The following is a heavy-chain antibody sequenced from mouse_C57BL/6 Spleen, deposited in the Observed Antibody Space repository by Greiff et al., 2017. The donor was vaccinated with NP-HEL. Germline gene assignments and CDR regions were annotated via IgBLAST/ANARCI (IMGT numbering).Heavy chain of an antibody. V-gene: IGHV1-52*01. CDR2: IDPSDSET. D-gene: IGHD2-12*01. CDR1: GYTFTSYW. J-gene: IGHJ1*03. CDR3: ARSAYDGYFDV. Sequence: QVQLQQPGAELVRPGSSVKLSCKASGYTFTSYWMHWVKQRPIQGLEWIGNIDPSDSETHYNQKFKDKATLTVDKSSSTAYMQLSSLTSEDSAVYYCARSAYDGYFDVWGTGTTVTVSS.